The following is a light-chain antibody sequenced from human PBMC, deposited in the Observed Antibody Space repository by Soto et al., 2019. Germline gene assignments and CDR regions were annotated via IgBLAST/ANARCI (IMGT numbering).Light chain of an antibody. CDR1: QDISHY. CDR2: YVA. Sequence: DIQLTQSPSSLSASVGDRVTLTCRASQDISHYLAWYQQRPGKVTKLLICYVANLQLGVPSRFSGSGSGTELHLAISSLQPEDVATSYWQQYQKYTPGTVGQGTKVDIK. CDR3: QQYQKYTPGT. J-gene: IGKJ1*01. V-gene: IGKV1-27*01.